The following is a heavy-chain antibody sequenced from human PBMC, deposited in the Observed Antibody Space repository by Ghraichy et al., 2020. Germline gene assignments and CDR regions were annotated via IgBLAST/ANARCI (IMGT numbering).Heavy chain of an antibody. Sequence: SETLSLTCTVSGGSISSYYWSWIRQPPGKGLEWIGYIYYSGSTNYNPSLKSRVTISVDTSKNQFSLKLSSVTAADTAVYYCASPGSGSFDDAFDIWGQGTMVTVSS. CDR2: IYYSGST. J-gene: IGHJ3*02. CDR3: ASPGSGSFDDAFDI. CDR1: GGSISSYY. V-gene: IGHV4-59*01. D-gene: IGHD1-26*01.